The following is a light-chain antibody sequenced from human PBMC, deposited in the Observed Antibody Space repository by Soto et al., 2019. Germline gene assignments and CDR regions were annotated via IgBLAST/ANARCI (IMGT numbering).Light chain of an antibody. CDR2: GTS. J-gene: IGLJ1*01. CDR3: SAWDAGLFV. V-gene: IGLV1-44*01. Sequence: QAVVTQPPSVSGTPGQRVTNACSGSSSNFGKTIVSWYNQLPGRATKVVVSGTSQRPLGVPVRFSRSMSATSASLAISGLLPEDEAEYYCSAWDAGLFVFGSGTK. CDR1: SSNFGKTI.